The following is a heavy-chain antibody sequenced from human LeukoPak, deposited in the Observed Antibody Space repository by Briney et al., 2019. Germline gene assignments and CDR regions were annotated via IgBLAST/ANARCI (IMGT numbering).Heavy chain of an antibody. J-gene: IGHJ4*02. V-gene: IGHV3-23*01. D-gene: IGHD2-2*01. CDR1: GFTFSAHS. CDR2: ISGSGNII. CDR3: AKDVVGVVVPAAMEY. Sequence: SGGSLRLSCAASGFTFSAHSMCWVRQGPGKGLELVSYISGSGNIIQYADSVKGRFTISRDNSKNTLYLQMNSLRAEDTAVYYCAKDVVGVVVPAAMEYWGQGTLVTVSS.